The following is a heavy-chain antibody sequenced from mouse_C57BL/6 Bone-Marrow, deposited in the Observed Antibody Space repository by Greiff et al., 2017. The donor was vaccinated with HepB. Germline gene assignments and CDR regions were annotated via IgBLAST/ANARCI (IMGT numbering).Heavy chain of an antibody. CDR2: ISSGGSYT. V-gene: IGHV5-6*01. J-gene: IGHJ4*01. Sequence: EVKLVESGGDLVKPGGSLKLSCAASGFTFSSYGMSWVRQTPDKRLEWVATISSGGSYTYYPDSVKGRFTIYRDNAKNTLYLQMSSLKSEDTAMYYCASEFITTVVATPYYAMDYWGQGTSVTVSS. CDR1: GFTFSSYG. CDR3: ASEFITTVVATPYYAMDY. D-gene: IGHD1-1*01.